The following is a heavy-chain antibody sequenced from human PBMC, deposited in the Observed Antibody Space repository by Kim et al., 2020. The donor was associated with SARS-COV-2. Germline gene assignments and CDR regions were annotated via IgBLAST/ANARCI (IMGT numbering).Heavy chain of an antibody. D-gene: IGHD1-26*01. CDR3: ARSPRYYISARD. J-gene: IGHJ1*01. Sequence: SETLSLTCTVSGGSISSYYWSWIRQPPGKGLEWIGYIYYSGSADYNPSLKSRGTISVDTSRNQFSLRLSSVTAADTAVYYCARSPRYYISARDCGQGTL. CDR1: GGSISSYY. CDR2: IYYSGSA. V-gene: IGHV4-59*01.